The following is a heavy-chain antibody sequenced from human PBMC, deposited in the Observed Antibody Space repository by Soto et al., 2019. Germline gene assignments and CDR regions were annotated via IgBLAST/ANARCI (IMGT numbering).Heavy chain of an antibody. J-gene: IGHJ6*02. V-gene: IGHV4-31*03. CDR3: ARDPARSLVPDATYGMDV. D-gene: IGHD2-2*01. Sequence: QVQLQESGPGLVKPSQTLSLTCTVSGGSISSGGYYWSWIRQHPGKGLEWIGYIYYSGSTYYNPSLKSRVTISVDTSKNQFSLKLSSVTAADTAVYYCARDPARSLVPDATYGMDVWGQGTTVTVSS. CDR1: GGSISSGGYY. CDR2: IYYSGST.